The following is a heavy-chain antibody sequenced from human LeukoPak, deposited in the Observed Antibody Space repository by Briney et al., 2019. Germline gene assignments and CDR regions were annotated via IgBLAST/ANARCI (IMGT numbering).Heavy chain of an antibody. V-gene: IGHV3-7*01. CDR3: ARGETMDV. CDR2: INEDGSEK. J-gene: IGHJ6*03. Sequence: GSLRLSCVALEFSLETYWMSWVRQAPGKGPEWVANINEDGSEKHYVGSVRGRFTISRDNADNSLHLQMNSLRPEDMAVYYCARGETMDVWGKGTTVTVSS. D-gene: IGHD5-24*01. CDR1: EFSLETYW.